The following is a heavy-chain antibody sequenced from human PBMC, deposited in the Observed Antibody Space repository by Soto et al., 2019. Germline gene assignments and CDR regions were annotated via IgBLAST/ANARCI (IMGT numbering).Heavy chain of an antibody. Sequence: TLRLSCGASRFTFRNYAMHWLRRASGKGLEWVSGISWHSGTIGYADSVRRRFTISRDNAKNSLYLQMNSLRPEDTALYYCVKEKLYSNYEYYFDYWGQGTLVTVSS. CDR2: ISWHSGTI. D-gene: IGHD4-4*01. CDR1: RFTFRNYA. V-gene: IGHV3-9*01. J-gene: IGHJ4*02. CDR3: VKEKLYSNYEYYFDY.